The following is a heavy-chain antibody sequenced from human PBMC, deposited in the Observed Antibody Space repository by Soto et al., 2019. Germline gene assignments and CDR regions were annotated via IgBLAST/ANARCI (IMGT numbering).Heavy chain of an antibody. CDR3: ARGDIVVVPAAPMHNNWFDP. CDR1: GYSISSGYY. Sequence: SETLSLTCAVSGYSISSGYYWGWIRQPPGKGLEWIGRIYHSGSTYYNPSLKSRVTISVDTSKNQFSLKLGSVTAADTAVYYCARGDIVVVPAAPMHNNWFDPWGQGTLVTVS. D-gene: IGHD2-2*01. CDR2: IYHSGST. V-gene: IGHV4-38-2*01. J-gene: IGHJ5*02.